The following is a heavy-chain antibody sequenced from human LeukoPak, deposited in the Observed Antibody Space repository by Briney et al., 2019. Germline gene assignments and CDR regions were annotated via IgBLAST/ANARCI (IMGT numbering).Heavy chain of an antibody. Sequence: PSETLSLTCIVSGGSISSGDYYWSWIRQPPGKGLEWIGYIYYSGSTYYNPSLKSRVTISVDTSKNQFSLKLSSVTAADTAVYYCAREPLVGGFDYWGQGTLVTVSS. CDR2: IYYSGST. J-gene: IGHJ4*02. D-gene: IGHD1-26*01. V-gene: IGHV4-30-4*01. CDR1: GGSISSGDYY. CDR3: AREPLVGGFDY.